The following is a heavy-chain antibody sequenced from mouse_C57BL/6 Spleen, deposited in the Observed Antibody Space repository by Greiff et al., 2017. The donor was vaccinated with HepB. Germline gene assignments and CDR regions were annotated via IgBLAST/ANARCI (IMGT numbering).Heavy chain of an antibody. CDR1: GYAFSSSW. V-gene: IGHV1-82*01. Sequence: VQLQQSGPELVKPGASVKISCKASGYAFSSSWMNWVKQRPGKGLEWIGRIYPGDGDTNYNGKFKGKATLTADKSSSTAYMQLSSLTSEDSAVYFCARSRNWGGDFDYWGQGTTLTVSS. CDR2: IYPGDGDT. CDR3: ARSRNWGGDFDY. J-gene: IGHJ2*01. D-gene: IGHD4-1*01.